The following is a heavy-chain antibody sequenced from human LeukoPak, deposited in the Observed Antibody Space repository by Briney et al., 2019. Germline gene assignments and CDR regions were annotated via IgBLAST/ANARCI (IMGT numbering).Heavy chain of an antibody. V-gene: IGHV4-59*01. CDR2: VYYSGSI. D-gene: IGHD3-10*01. CDR3: ARSELLWFGKVNSGFDF. J-gene: IGHJ4*02. CDR1: GGSISTYY. Sequence: PSETLSLTCTVSGGSISTYYWSWIRQPPGKGLEWIGYVYYSGSINYNPSLMSRVTISVDTSENQFSLKLSSVTAADTAMYYCARSELLWFGKVNSGFDFWGQGTLVTVSS.